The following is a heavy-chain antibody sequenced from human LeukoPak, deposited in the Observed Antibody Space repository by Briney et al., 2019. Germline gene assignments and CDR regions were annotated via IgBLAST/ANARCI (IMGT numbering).Heavy chain of an antibody. J-gene: IGHJ3*02. D-gene: IGHD1-26*01. V-gene: IGHV4-61*02. CDR3: ARANGSHRDAFDI. Sequence: SETLSLTCTVSGGSISSGSYYWSWIRQPAGKGLEWIGRIYTSGSTNYNPSLKSRVTISVDTSKNQFSLKLSSVTAADTAMYYCARANGSHRDAFDIWGQGTMVTVSS. CDR1: GGSISSGSYY. CDR2: IYTSGST.